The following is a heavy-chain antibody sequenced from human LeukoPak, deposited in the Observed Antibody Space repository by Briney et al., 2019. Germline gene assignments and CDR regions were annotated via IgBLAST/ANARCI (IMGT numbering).Heavy chain of an antibody. CDR2: IYYSGRT. V-gene: IGHV4-39*07. CDR1: GGSISSSSYY. D-gene: IGHD6-19*01. J-gene: IGHJ4*02. CDR3: ARRSGGWDFDY. Sequence: PSETLSLTCTVSGGSISSSSYYWGWIRQPPGKGLEWIGSIYYSGRTYYNPTLKSRVTMSVDTSKNQFSLNLSSVTAVDMAVYFCARRSGGWDFDYWGQGTLVSVAS.